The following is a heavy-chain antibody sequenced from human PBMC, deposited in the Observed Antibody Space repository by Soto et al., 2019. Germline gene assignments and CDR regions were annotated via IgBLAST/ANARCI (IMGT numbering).Heavy chain of an antibody. Sequence: QVQLVQSGAEVKKPGSSVKVSCKASGGTFSSYTITWVRQAPGQGLERMGRIIPMIAVATHAQRFQGRVTIPADKSTNTDDMELSSLRSEDTAVYYCARGRGRRPLGYFSGGSCYSDDWFDPCGKGTLVTVSS. CDR3: ARGRGRRPLGYFSGGSCYSDDWFDP. D-gene: IGHD2-15*01. CDR2: IIPMIAVA. CDR1: GGTFSSYT. V-gene: IGHV1-69*02. J-gene: IGHJ5*02.